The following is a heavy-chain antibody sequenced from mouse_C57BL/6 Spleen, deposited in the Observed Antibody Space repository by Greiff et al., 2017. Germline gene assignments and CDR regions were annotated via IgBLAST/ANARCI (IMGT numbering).Heavy chain of an antibody. CDR3: KGGDGEPDY. CDR2: IYPGNSDT. J-gene: IGHJ2*01. Sequence: EVQLVESGTVLVRPGASVKMSCKTSGYTFTSYWMHWVKQRPGQGLEWIGAIYPGNSDTSYNKKFKGKAKLTAVTSASTAYMELSSLTNEDSAGYYGKGGDGEPDYWGQGTTLTVSS. CDR1: GYTFTSYW. V-gene: IGHV1-5*01. D-gene: IGHD2-13*01.